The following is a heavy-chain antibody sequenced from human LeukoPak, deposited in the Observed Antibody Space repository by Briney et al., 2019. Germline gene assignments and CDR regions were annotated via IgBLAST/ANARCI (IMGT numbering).Heavy chain of an antibody. CDR1: GGSISSYY. V-gene: IGHV4-59*12. CDR2: IYYSGST. CDR3: ARSRREGTGDSRYFDL. Sequence: PSETLSLTCTASGGSISSYYWSWIRQPPGKGLEWIGYIYYSGSTKYNPSLKSRVTISVDTSKNHFSLKLSSVTAADTAVYYCARSRREGTGDSRYFDLWGRGTLVTVSS. D-gene: IGHD7-27*01. J-gene: IGHJ2*01.